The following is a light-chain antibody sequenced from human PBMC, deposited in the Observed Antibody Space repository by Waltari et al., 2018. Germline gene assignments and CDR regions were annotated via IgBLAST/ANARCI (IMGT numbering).Light chain of an antibody. J-gene: IGLJ2*01. CDR3: SSYAGSDNFVV. Sequence: QSALTQPPSASGSPGQSVTISSTGTSSDHGGYNHVTWYQHHPDKAPKLMIYEVSQRPSGVPDRFSGSKSDNTASLTVSGLQAEDEADYYCSSYAGSDNFVVFGGGTKLTVL. CDR1: SSDHGGYNH. V-gene: IGLV2-8*01. CDR2: EVS.